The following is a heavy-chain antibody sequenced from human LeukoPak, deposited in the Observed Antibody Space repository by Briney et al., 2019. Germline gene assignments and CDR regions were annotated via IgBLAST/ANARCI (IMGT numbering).Heavy chain of an antibody. CDR2: INPNSGGT. CDR3: ARGLYGSGSYSNWFDP. V-gene: IGHV1-2*02. Sequence: ASVKVSCKASGYTFTGYYMHWVRQAPGQGLEWMGWINPNSGGTNYAQKFQGRVTMTRDTSISTAYMERSRLRSDDTAVYYCARGLYGSGSYSNWFDPWGQGTLVTVSS. CDR1: GYTFTGYY. D-gene: IGHD3-10*01. J-gene: IGHJ5*02.